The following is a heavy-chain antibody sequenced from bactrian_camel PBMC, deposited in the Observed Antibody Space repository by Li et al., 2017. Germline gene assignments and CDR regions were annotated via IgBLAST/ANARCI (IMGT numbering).Heavy chain of an antibody. Sequence: HVQLVESGGGSVPAGGSLRLSCKPSFAILDDFDMMWYRQTPGNECELVASISGDASTYYDDAVKGRFTISHDTAKNSIDLQMTSLKPDNTAMYYCAATGQMLKVAGCRTQGTQVTVS. CDR1: FAILDDFD. J-gene: IGHJ4*01. V-gene: IGHV3S55*01. CDR2: ISGDAST. D-gene: IGHD3*01.